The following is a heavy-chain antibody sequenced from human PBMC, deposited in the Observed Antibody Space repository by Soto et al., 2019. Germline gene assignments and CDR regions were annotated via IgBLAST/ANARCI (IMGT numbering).Heavy chain of an antibody. J-gene: IGHJ4*01. CDR1: GFTFSDNY. D-gene: IGHD3-22*01. Sequence: QVYLVGSGGGLVKPGGYLRLSCAAFGFTFSDNYMSWIRQAPGKGLEWVSYISSSSTYTKYADSVKGRFTMSRDNAKNSLYLQMNSLGAKDTAVYYCARSPYFYDSSGYYYGVDYWGHGTLVTVSS. V-gene: IGHV3-11*06. CDR3: ARSPYFYDSSGYYYGVDY. CDR2: ISSSSTYT.